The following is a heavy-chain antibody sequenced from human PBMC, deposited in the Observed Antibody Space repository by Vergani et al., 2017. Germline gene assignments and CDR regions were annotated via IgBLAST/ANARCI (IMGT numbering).Heavy chain of an antibody. V-gene: IGHV3-33*01. CDR1: GFTFSSYG. J-gene: IGHJ6*02. CDR2: IWYEGSNK. D-gene: IGHD2-15*01. CDR3: AGYKGGCSGGSCYSGHGMDV. Sequence: QVQLVESGGGVVQPGRSLRLSCAASGFTFSSYGMHWVRQAPGKGLEWVAVIWYEGSNKYYADSVKGRFTISRDNSKNTLYLQMNSLRDEDTAVDYCAGYKGGCSGGSCYSGHGMDVWGQGTTVTVS.